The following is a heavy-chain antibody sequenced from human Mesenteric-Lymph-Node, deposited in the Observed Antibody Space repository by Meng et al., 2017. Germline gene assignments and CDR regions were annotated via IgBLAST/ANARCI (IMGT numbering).Heavy chain of an antibody. D-gene: IGHD2-15*01. Sequence: ASVKVSCKASGGTFSSYTISWVRQAPGQGLEWMGWISAYNGNTNYAQKLQGRVTMTRDTSISTAYMELSRLRSDDTAVYYCASATYCSGGSCYPTIRPHFDYWGQGTLVTVSS. CDR2: ISAYNGNT. V-gene: IGHV1-18*01. CDR1: GGTFSSYT. CDR3: ASATYCSGGSCYPTIRPHFDY. J-gene: IGHJ4*02.